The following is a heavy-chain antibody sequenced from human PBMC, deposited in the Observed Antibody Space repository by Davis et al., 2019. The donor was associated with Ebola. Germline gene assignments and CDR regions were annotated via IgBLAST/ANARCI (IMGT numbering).Heavy chain of an antibody. CDR1: GGSISSSSYY. V-gene: IGHV4-39*07. Sequence: MPSETLSLTCTVSGGSISSSSYYWGWIRQPPGKGLEWIGSIYYSGSTYYNPSLKSRVTMSVDTSKNQFSLKLSSVTAADTAVYYCARDFTIFGVVIALVYWGQGTLVTVSS. CDR2: IYYSGST. D-gene: IGHD3-3*01. CDR3: ARDFTIFGVVIALVY. J-gene: IGHJ4*02.